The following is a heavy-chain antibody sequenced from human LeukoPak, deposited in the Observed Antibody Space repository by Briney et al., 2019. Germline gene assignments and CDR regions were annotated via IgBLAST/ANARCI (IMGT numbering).Heavy chain of an antibody. V-gene: IGHV4-34*01. J-gene: IGHJ5*02. CDR1: GGSFSGYY. D-gene: IGHD3-10*01. CDR3: ARVYYGSMNP. Sequence: PSETLSLTCAVYGGSFSGYYWSWIRQPPGKGLEWIGEINRSGSTNYNPSLKSRVTISVDTSKNQFSLKLSSVTAADTAVYYCARVYYGSMNPWGQGTLVTVSS. CDR2: INRSGST.